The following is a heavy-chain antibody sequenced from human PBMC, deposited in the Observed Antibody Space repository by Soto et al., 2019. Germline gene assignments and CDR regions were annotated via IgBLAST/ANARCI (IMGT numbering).Heavy chain of an antibody. CDR1: GFTFSTYS. D-gene: IGHD1-26*01. J-gene: IGHJ4*02. Sequence: PGGSLRLSCAASGFTFSTYSMNWVRQAPGKGLEWVSSISSSSSYIYYADSVKGRFTISGDNAKNSLYLQMNSLRAEDTAVYYCARDLPNLPREALWGQGALVTVSS. CDR3: ARDLPNLPREAL. V-gene: IGHV3-21*01. CDR2: ISSSSSYI.